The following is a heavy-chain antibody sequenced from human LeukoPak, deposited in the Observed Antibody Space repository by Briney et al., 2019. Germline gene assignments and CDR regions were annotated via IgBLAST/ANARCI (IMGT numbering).Heavy chain of an antibody. CDR3: VYDSSGYYYFFDY. D-gene: IGHD3-22*01. CDR1: GFTFSSYG. V-gene: IGHV3-30*18. CDR2: ISYDGSNK. Sequence: GGSLRLSCAASGFTFSSYGMHWVRQAPGKGLEWVAVISYDGSNKYYADSVKGRFTISRDNSKNTLYLQMNSLRAEVTAVYYCVYDSSGYYYFFDYWGQGTLVTVSS. J-gene: IGHJ4*02.